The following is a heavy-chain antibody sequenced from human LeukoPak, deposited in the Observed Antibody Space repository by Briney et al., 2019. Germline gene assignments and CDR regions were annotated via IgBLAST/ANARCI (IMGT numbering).Heavy chain of an antibody. CDR2: IIPSGGTT. V-gene: IGHV3-23*01. D-gene: IGHD3-9*01. J-gene: IGHJ4*02. Sequence: GGSLRLSCAASGFTFNSYGMSWVRQAPGKGLEWVSGIIPSGGTTYYADSVRGRFTISRDNSKNTLYLQMNSLRAEDTAVYYCAKEYYNILTSYYPTPFDSWGQGSLVTVSS. CDR3: AKEYYNILTSYYPTPFDS. CDR1: GFTFNSYG.